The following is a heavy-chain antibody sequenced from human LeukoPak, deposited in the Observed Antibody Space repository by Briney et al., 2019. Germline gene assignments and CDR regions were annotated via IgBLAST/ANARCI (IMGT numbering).Heavy chain of an antibody. CDR3: ARVRGSGSLEVDY. CDR1: GFTFNSYA. J-gene: IGHJ4*02. Sequence: PGRSLRLSCAASGFTFNSYAMHWVRQAPGKGLEWVAAISYDGTNKYYGDSVKGRFTISRDNAKNSLYRQMNSLRAEDTAVYYCARVRGSGSLEVDYWGQGTLVTVSS. D-gene: IGHD1-26*01. CDR2: ISYDGTNK. V-gene: IGHV3-30*07.